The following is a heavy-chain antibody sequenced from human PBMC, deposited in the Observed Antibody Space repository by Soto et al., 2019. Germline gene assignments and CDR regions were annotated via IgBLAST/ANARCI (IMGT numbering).Heavy chain of an antibody. Sequence: ASVKVSCKASGGTFSSYAISWVRQAPGQGLEWMGGIIPIFGTANYAQKFQGRVTITADESTSTAYMELSSLRSEDTAVYYCARSLRITMVRGVIYYGMDVWGQGTTVTVSS. J-gene: IGHJ6*02. CDR2: IIPIFGTA. CDR1: GGTFSSYA. V-gene: IGHV1-69*13. D-gene: IGHD3-10*01. CDR3: ARSLRITMVRGVIYYGMDV.